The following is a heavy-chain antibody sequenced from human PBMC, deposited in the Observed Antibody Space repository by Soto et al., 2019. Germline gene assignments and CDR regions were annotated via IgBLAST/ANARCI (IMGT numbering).Heavy chain of an antibody. D-gene: IGHD2-2*01. V-gene: IGHV3-23*01. CDR3: ADPVPAPTRYDYYDMDV. Sequence: EVQLLESGGGLVQPGGSLRLSCVASGFTFSYYTMSWVRQAPGKGLEWVSGISNSGDTIYYADSVKGRFTISRDNFKNPLYLQMNSLRADDTAVYCCADPVPAPTRYDYYDMDVWGQGTTVTVSS. CDR2: ISNSGDTI. CDR1: GFTFSYYT. J-gene: IGHJ6*02.